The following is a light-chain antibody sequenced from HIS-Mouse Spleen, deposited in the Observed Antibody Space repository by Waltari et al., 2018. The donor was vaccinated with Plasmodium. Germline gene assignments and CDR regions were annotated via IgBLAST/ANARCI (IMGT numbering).Light chain of an antibody. CDR3: QVWDSSTANVV. CDR2: RDS. V-gene: IGLV3-9*01. CDR1: NIGSKN. Sequence: SYELTQPLSVSVALGQTARITCGGNNIGSKNVHWYQQKPGQAPVLVMDRDSNRPSGIPERFSGSNSGNTATLTISRAQAGDEADYYCQVWDSSTANVVFGGGTKLTVL. J-gene: IGLJ2*01.